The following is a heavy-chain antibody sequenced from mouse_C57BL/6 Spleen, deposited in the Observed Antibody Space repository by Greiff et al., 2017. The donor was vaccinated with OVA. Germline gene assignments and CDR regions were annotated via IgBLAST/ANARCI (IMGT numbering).Heavy chain of an antibody. D-gene: IGHD2-4*01. CDR3: ANDYEGFAY. J-gene: IGHJ3*01. V-gene: IGHV5-6*01. CDR2: ISSGGSYT. Sequence: EVNVVESGGDLVKPGGSLKLSCAASGFTFSSYGMSWVRQTPDKRLEWVATISSGGSYTYYPDSVKGRFTISRDNAKNTLYLQMSSLKSEDTAMYYCANDYEGFAYWGQGTLVTVSA. CDR1: GFTFSSYG.